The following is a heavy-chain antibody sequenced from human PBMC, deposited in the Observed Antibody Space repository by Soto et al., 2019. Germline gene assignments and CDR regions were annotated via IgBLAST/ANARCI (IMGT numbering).Heavy chain of an antibody. CDR1: GFPFSIYA. CDR3: ARALYYESSGTDY. D-gene: IGHD3-22*01. J-gene: IGHJ4*02. Sequence: PGGSLRLSCAASGFPFSIYAMHWVRQAPGKGLEWVAVISYDGSNKYYADSVKGRFTISRDNSKNTLYLQMNSLRAEDTAVYYCARALYYESSGTDYWGQGTLATVPS. CDR2: ISYDGSNK. V-gene: IGHV3-30-3*01.